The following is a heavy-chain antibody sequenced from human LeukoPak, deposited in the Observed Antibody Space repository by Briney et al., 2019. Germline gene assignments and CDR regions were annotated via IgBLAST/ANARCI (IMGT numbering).Heavy chain of an antibody. V-gene: IGHV6-1*01. D-gene: IGHD1/OR15-1a*01. CDR2: TYYRSKWYN. CDR3: AGGGQLGWVLNNKIKNNYFDY. J-gene: IGHJ4*02. CDR1: GDSVSSNSTA. Sequence: SQTLSLTCAISGDSVSSNSTAWNWIRQSPSRGLEWLGRTYYRSKWYNDYGLSVKSRITINPDTSKNQFSLQLNSMTPEDTAVYYCAGGGQLGWVLNNKIKNNYFDYWGQGTLVTVSS.